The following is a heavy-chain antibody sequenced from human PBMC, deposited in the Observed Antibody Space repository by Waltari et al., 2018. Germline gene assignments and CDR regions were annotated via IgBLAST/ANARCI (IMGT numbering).Heavy chain of an antibody. V-gene: IGHV4-59*01. Sequence: QVQLQESGPGLVKPSETLSLTCTVSGGSISSYYWSWIRQPPGKGLEWIGYIYYSGSTNYNPSLKSRVTISVDTSKNQFSLKLSSVTAADTAVYYCARYYYDSSGYYYYFDYWGQGTLVTVSS. CDR1: GGSISSYY. J-gene: IGHJ4*02. CDR3: ARYYYDSSGYYYYFDY. D-gene: IGHD3-22*01. CDR2: IYYSGST.